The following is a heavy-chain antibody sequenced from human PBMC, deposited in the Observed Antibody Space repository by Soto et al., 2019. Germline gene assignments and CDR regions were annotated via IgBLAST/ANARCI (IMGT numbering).Heavy chain of an antibody. J-gene: IGHJ3*02. V-gene: IGHV1-18*01. D-gene: IGHD2-2*02. CDR3: AREESSTSCYTGCSSSADDAFDI. Sequence: QVQLVLSGAEVKKPGASVKVSCKASGYTFTSYGISWVRQAPGQGLEWMGWISAYNGNTNYAQKLQGRVTMTTDTSTSTAYMELRSLRSDDTAVYYCAREESSTSCYTGCSSSADDAFDIWGQGTMVTVSS. CDR1: GYTFTSYG. CDR2: ISAYNGNT.